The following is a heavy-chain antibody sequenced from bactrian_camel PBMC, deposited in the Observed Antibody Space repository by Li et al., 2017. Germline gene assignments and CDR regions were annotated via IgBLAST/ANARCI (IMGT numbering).Heavy chain of an antibody. Sequence: VQLVESGGGLVQPGGSLSLSCAASGFTFSSSHMTWVRQAPGKGLGWVSTILSDGSNTYYVDFVKGRFTISRDNAKNTAYLHLNSLNTEDTAMYYCARGRGSWDEYNYWGQGTQVTVS. CDR3: ARGRGSWDEYNY. D-gene: IGHD2*01. V-gene: IGHV3-2*01. CDR2: ILSDGSNT. J-gene: IGHJ4*01. CDR1: GFTFSSSH.